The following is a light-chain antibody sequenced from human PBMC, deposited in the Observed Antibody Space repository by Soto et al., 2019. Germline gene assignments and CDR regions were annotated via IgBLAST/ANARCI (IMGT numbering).Light chain of an antibody. CDR2: ADS. J-gene: IGLJ2*01. CDR1: NIGSKS. V-gene: IGLV3-21*02. Sequence: SYELTQPPSVSVAPGQTARITCGGNNIGSKSVHWYQQKPGQAPVLVVYADSDRPSGIPERFSGSNSGITASLTISRVEAGDEADYYCQVWDSSSDHRVFGGGTQLTVL. CDR3: QVWDSSSDHRV.